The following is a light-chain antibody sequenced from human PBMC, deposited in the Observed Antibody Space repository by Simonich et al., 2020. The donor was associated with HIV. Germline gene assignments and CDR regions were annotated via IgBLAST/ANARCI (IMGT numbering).Light chain of an antibody. CDR3: QQYYSTPPT. Sequence: DIVMTQSPDSLAVSLGEWATINCKSSQNILYSSNNRHYLAWYQQKPGQPPKLLIYWASTRESGVPDRFSASGSGTDFTLTISSLQAEDVAIYYCQQYYSTPPTFGQGTKVEIK. CDR1: QNILYSSNNRHY. J-gene: IGKJ1*01. CDR2: WAS. V-gene: IGKV4-1*01.